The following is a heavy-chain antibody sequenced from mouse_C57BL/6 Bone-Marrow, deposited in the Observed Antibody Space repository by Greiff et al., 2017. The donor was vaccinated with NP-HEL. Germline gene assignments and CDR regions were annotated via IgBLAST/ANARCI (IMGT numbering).Heavy chain of an antibody. V-gene: IGHV5-17*01. D-gene: IGHD2-4*01. J-gene: IGHJ3*01. Sequence: EVQLVESGGGLVKPGGSLKLSCAASGFTFSDYGMHWVRQAPEEGLEWVAYISSGSSTIYYADTVKGRFTISRDNAKNTLFLQMTSLRSEDTAMYYCARPDYDWFAYWGQGTLVTVSA. CDR2: ISSGSSTI. CDR1: GFTFSDYG. CDR3: ARPDYDWFAY.